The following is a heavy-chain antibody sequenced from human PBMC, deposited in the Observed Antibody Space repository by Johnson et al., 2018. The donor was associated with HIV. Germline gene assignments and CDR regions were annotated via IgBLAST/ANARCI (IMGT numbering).Heavy chain of an antibody. CDR3: AKARGYDPYDAFDI. Sequence: QVYLVESGGGVVQPGRSLRLSCAASRFTFSTYAMHWVRQAPGKGLEWVAVISYDGSNKYYADSVKGRFTISRDNSKNTLYLQMNSLRAEDTAVYYCAKARGYDPYDAFDIWGQGTMVTVSS. V-gene: IGHV3-30*04. J-gene: IGHJ3*02. D-gene: IGHD5-12*01. CDR2: ISYDGSNK. CDR1: RFTFSTYA.